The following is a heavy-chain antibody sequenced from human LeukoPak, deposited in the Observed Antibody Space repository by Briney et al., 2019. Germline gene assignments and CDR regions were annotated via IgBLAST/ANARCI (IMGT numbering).Heavy chain of an antibody. D-gene: IGHD3-22*01. CDR2: ISSSSGYI. V-gene: IGHV3-21*01. CDR1: GFTFSSYT. CDR3: ARGVGSSGYNNWFDP. Sequence: GGSLRLSCEASGFTFSSYTINWVRQTPGKGLEWVSSISSSSGYIYYADSVKGRFTISRDNAKNSLYLQMNSLRAEDTAVYYCARGVGSSGYNNWFDPWGQGTLVTVSS. J-gene: IGHJ5*02.